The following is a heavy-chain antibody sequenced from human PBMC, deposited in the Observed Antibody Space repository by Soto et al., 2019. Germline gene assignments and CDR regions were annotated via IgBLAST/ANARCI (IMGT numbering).Heavy chain of an antibody. CDR2: IYYSGST. CDR1: GGSISSSGYY. V-gene: IGHV4-39*02. J-gene: IGHJ4*02. D-gene: IGHD6-19*01. CDR3: ARRNIAVAGSHFDF. Sequence: SETLSLTCTVSGGSISSSGYYWGWIRQPPGKGLEWIGNIYYSGSTYYNPSLKSRVTISVDTSKNHFSLKLSSVTAADTAVYYCARRNIAVAGSHFDFWGQGTLVTVSS.